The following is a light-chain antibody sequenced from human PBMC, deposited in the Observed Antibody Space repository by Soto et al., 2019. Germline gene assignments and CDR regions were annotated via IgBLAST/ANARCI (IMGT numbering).Light chain of an antibody. CDR1: QSISSY. Sequence: DIQMTQSPSSLSASLGDRVTVTCLASQSISSYLNWYQQKPGKAPKLLIYGASSLKSGVSSRFSGSGSETDFTLTISSLQPEDFATYSCQQSYSTTWTFGQGTKVDIK. CDR3: QQSYSTTWT. V-gene: IGKV1-39*01. J-gene: IGKJ1*01. CDR2: GAS.